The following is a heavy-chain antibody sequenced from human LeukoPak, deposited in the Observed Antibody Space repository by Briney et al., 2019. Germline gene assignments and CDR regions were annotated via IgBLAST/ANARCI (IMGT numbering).Heavy chain of an antibody. Sequence: SETLSLTCTVSGASISGSDYFWGWIRQPPGKGLEWIGSIYYSGSTYYSPSLKGRVTISVDTSKNQFSLKLNSVTAADTAAYYCARSSEYGDPFNYWGQGTLVTVSS. CDR1: GASISGSDYF. CDR2: IYYSGST. V-gene: IGHV4-39*01. D-gene: IGHD4-17*01. J-gene: IGHJ4*02. CDR3: ARSSEYGDPFNY.